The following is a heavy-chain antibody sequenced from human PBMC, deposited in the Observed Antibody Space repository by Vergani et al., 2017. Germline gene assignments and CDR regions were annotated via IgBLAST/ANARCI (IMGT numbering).Heavy chain of an antibody. V-gene: IGHV3-49*04. Sequence: EVQLVESGGGLVQPGRSLRLSCTASGFTFGDYAMSWVRQAPGKGLEWVGFIRSKAYGGTTEYAASVKGRFTISRDDSKSIAYLQMNSLKTEDTAVYYCTRVGPRDDFWSGYYMGDFDYWGQGTLVTVSS. CDR1: GFTFGDYA. D-gene: IGHD3-3*01. CDR2: IRSKAYGGTT. CDR3: TRVGPRDDFWSGYYMGDFDY. J-gene: IGHJ4*02.